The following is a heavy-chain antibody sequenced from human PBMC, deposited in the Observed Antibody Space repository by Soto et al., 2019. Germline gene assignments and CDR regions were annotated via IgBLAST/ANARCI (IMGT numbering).Heavy chain of an antibody. J-gene: IGHJ3*02. V-gene: IGHV4-59*08. CDR1: GGSISSYY. D-gene: IGHD1-26*01. CDR2: IYYSGST. Sequence: QVQLQESGPGLVKPSETLSLTCTVSGGSISSYYWSWIRQPPGKGLEWIGSIYYSGSTNYNPSLKTRVTIPVDTSKTLSSLKLSSVTAADTAVYYCARRWGGVFDIRGQATMVTVSS. CDR3: ARRWGGVFDI.